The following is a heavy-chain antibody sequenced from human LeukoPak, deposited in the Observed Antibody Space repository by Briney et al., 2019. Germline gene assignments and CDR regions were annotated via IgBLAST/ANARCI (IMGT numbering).Heavy chain of an antibody. CDR2: IYYSGST. Sequence: PSETLSLTCTVSGGSISSSNYYWGWIRQPPGKGLEWIGSIYYSGSTNYNPSLKSRVTISVDTSKTQFSLKLSSVTAADTAVYYCARPGYYYDSSGYYYRDYWGQGTLVTVSS. D-gene: IGHD3-22*01. CDR1: GGSISSSNYY. CDR3: ARPGYYYDSSGYYYRDY. J-gene: IGHJ4*02. V-gene: IGHV4-39*01.